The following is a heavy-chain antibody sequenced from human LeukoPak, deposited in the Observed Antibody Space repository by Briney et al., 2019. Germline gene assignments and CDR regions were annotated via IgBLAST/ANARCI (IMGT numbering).Heavy chain of an antibody. J-gene: IGHJ4*02. CDR3: VKDSTHYRVWDDYDSAGLTY. CDR1: GFTFTSYS. D-gene: IGHD3-22*01. V-gene: IGHV3-30*02. Sequence: PGGSLRLSCAASGFTFTSYSMNWVRQAPGKGLEWVAFIRYDGSNKYYADSVKGRVTISRDNSKNTLYLQVNSLRAEDTAVYYCVKDSTHYRVWDDYDSAGLTYWGQGTLVTVSS. CDR2: IRYDGSNK.